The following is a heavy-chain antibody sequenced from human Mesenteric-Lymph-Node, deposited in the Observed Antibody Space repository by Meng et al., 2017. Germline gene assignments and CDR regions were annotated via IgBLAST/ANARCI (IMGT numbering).Heavy chain of an antibody. J-gene: IGHJ1*01. V-gene: IGHV4-30-4*01. CDR2: IYHSGSS. CDR3: ARTFSSGWSLFQH. D-gene: IGHD6-19*01. Sequence: GELEESGPGLVKPSQTLSLTCTVSGGSISSGDSYWSWIRQPPGKGLEWIGEIYHSGSSNYNPSLKSRVTISADKSKNHFSLKLSSVTAADTAVYYCARTFSSGWSLFQHWGQGTLVTVSS. CDR1: GGSISSGDSY.